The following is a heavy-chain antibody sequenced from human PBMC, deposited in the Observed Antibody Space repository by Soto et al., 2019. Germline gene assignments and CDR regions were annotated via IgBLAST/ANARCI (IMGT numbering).Heavy chain of an antibody. Sequence: TSETLSLTCTVSGGSISSSSYYWGWIRQPPGKGLEWIGSIYYSGSTYYNPSLRSRVTISVDTSKNQFSLKLSSVTAADTAVYYCAGDSYCGGDCYSYYYYGMDVWGQGTTVTVS. J-gene: IGHJ6*02. CDR3: AGDSYCGGDCYSYYYYGMDV. D-gene: IGHD2-21*02. V-gene: IGHV4-39*02. CDR1: GGSISSSSYY. CDR2: IYYSGST.